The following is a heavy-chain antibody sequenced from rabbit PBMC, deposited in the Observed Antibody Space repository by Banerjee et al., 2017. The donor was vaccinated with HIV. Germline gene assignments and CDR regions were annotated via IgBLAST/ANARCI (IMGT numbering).Heavy chain of an antibody. CDR1: GFSFSKNYV. CDR3: ARGTGDASDGCAL. J-gene: IGHJ4*01. V-gene: IGHV1S40*01. CDR2: IYAGSSGST. D-gene: IGHD6-1*01. Sequence: QSLEESGGDLVKPGASLTLTCTASGFSFSKNYVMCWVRQAPGKGLEWIACIYAGSSGSTKYASWAKGRFTISKTSSTTVTLQMTSLTAADTATYFCARGTGDASDGCALWGPGTLVTVS.